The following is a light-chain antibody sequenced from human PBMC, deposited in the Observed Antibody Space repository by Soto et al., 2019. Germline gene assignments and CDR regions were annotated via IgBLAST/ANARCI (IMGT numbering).Light chain of an antibody. CDR1: QSISSW. CDR2: DAS. CDR3: QQYNSYWTWT. J-gene: IGKJ1*01. Sequence: DIHITHSPSTLSSSVVYIFTMTCLASQSISSWLAWYQHKPGKAPKLLIYDASSLESGVPSRFSGSGSGTEFTLTISSLQPDDFATYYCQQYNSYWTWTFGQGTKVDIK. V-gene: IGKV1-5*01.